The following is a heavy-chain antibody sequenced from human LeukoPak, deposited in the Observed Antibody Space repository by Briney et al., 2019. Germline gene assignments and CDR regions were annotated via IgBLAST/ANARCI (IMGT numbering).Heavy chain of an antibody. CDR1: GGTFSTYS. CDR3: ARAGRYYDSSGYLDMDV. CDR2: IVPIFGTT. V-gene: IGHV1-69*01. D-gene: IGHD3-22*01. Sequence: ASVKVSCKASGGTFSTYSISWVRQAPGQGREWMGGIVPIFGTTRYTQKLRGRVTITADESTSTAYMALSSLKSEDTAVFYCARAGRYYDSSGYLDMDVWGQGTTVTVS. J-gene: IGHJ6*02.